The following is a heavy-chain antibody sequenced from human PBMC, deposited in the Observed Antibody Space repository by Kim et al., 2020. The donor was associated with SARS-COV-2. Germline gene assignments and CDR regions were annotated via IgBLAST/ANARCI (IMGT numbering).Heavy chain of an antibody. D-gene: IGHD3-10*01. J-gene: IGHJ6*02. V-gene: IGHV3-33*06. Sequence: DSVKGRFTISRDNSKNTLYLQMNSLRAEDTAVYYCAKVEGLYRGVGGPDVWGQGTTVTVSS. CDR3: AKVEGLYRGVGGPDV.